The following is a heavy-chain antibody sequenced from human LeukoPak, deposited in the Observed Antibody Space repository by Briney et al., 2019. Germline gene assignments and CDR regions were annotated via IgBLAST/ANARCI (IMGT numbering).Heavy chain of an antibody. CDR3: AKGAIVVVPAAMDY. D-gene: IGHD2-2*01. CDR1: GFTFSYYW. J-gene: IGHJ4*02. V-gene: IGHV3-74*01. Sequence: PGGSLRLSCSASGFTFSYYWMHWVRQAPGKGLVWVSRINSDGSSTSYADSVKGRFTISRDNSKNTLYLQMNSLRAEDTAVYYCAKGAIVVVPAAMDYWGQGTLVTVSS. CDR2: INSDGSST.